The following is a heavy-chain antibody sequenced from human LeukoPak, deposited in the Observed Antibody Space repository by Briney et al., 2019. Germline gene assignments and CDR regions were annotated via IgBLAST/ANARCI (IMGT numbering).Heavy chain of an antibody. V-gene: IGHV3-33*01. Sequence: GGSLRFSCAASGFTFSSYGMHWVRQAPGKGLEWVAVIWYDGSNKYYADSVKGRFTISRDNSKNTLYLQMNSLRAEDTAVYYCARDSGVVVVPDAFDIWGQGTMVTVSS. CDR2: IWYDGSNK. CDR1: GFTFSSYG. D-gene: IGHD2-15*01. CDR3: ARDSGVVVVPDAFDI. J-gene: IGHJ3*02.